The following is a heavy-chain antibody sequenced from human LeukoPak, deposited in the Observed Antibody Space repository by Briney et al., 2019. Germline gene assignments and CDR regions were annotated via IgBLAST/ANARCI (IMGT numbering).Heavy chain of an antibody. V-gene: IGHV4-31*02. CDR2: IYYSGST. J-gene: IGHJ6*02. D-gene: IGHD4-11*01. Sequence: PSETLSLTCTVSGGSISSGGYYWSWIRQHPGKGLEWIGYIYYSGSTYYNPSLKSRVTISVDTSKNQFSLKLSSVTAADTAVYYCARLGLYSNYPGFPPRSDYYYYGMDVWGQGTTVTVSS. CDR1: GGSISSGGYY. CDR3: ARLGLYSNYPGFPPRSDYYYYGMDV.